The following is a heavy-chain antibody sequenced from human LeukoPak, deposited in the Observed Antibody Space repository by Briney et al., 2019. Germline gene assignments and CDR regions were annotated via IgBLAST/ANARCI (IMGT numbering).Heavy chain of an antibody. CDR2: ISGSGGGT. V-gene: IGHV3-23*01. Sequence: GGSLRLSCAASGFTFSSYGMSWVRQAPGKGLEWVSAISGSGGGTDYADSVKGRFTISRDNSKNTLYLQMNSLRAEDTAVYYCARDGSSSWYNWFDPWGQGTLVTVSS. J-gene: IGHJ5*02. D-gene: IGHD6-13*01. CDR3: ARDGSSSWYNWFDP. CDR1: GFTFSSYG.